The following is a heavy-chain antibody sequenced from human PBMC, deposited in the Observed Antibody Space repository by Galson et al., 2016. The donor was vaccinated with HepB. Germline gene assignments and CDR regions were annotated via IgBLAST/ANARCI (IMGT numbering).Heavy chain of an antibody. CDR3: ASQLWNTDY. V-gene: IGHV3-23*01. CDR2: IQNSGENT. J-gene: IGHJ4*02. CDR1: GFTFRNYG. D-gene: IGHD1/OR15-1a*01. Sequence: SLRLSCAVSGFTFRNYGMAWVRQAPGEGLEWVSSIQNSGENTHYADSVKGRFTISRDNSRNTLYLQMNSLRVEETAVYYCASQLWNTDYWGQGTRVIVSS.